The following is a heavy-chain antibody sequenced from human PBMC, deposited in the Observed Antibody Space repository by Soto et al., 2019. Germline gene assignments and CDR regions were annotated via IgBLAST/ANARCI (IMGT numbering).Heavy chain of an antibody. D-gene: IGHD3-10*01. V-gene: IGHV4-59*11. J-gene: IGHJ4*02. CDR3: ARTPSLETGSTEFDY. Sequence: SETLSLTCSFSGDSITGHYLTWIRQSPGKGLEWIGYMYYTGSSHYNPSLKSRVIISVDRSKNQFSLELRSVTAADTAVYYCARTPSLETGSTEFDYWGQGTLVTVSS. CDR2: MYYTGSS. CDR1: GDSITGHY.